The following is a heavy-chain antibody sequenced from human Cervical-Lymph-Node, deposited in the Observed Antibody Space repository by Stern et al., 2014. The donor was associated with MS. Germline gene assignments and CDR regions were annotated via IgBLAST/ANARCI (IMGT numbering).Heavy chain of an antibody. J-gene: IGHJ4*02. CDR3: ARGLPSF. CDR1: GFNFSAYY. D-gene: IGHD1-26*01. CDR2: ISSNGSTI. Sequence: QVQLVQSGGDLVKPGGSLRLSCAASGFNFSAYYMNWIRQAPGKGLEWLSYISSNGSTIYYADSEKGRFIISRDNAKQSLYLQMNSLRAEDTAVYYCARGLPSFWGQGTLVTVSP. V-gene: IGHV3-11*01.